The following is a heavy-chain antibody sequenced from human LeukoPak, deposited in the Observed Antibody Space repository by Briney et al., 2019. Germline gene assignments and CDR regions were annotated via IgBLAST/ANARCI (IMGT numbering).Heavy chain of an antibody. CDR2: INHSGST. V-gene: IGHV4-34*01. CDR3: ARGLRGYYYMAV. D-gene: IGHD3-16*01. CDR1: GGSLRGYY. J-gene: IGHJ6*03. Sequence: SDTLSLTFAVQGGSLRGYYWTWIRQPPGKGRDWIGEINHSGSTNYNPSLKSRVTISVDTSKNQFSLKLSSVTAADTAVYYCARGLRGYYYMAVWGKGTTVTVSS.